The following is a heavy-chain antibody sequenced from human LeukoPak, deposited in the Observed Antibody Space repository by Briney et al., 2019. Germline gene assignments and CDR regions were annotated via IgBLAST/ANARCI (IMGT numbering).Heavy chain of an antibody. V-gene: IGHV5-51*01. CDR2: LYPGDSDT. Sequence: GESLKISCKASGYIFTSYWIGWVRQMPGKGLEWMGILYPGDSDTRYSPSFQGQVTISADKSISTAYLQWSSLKASDTAMYYCARRAYYDSSGYYEEADFWGQGTLVTDSS. CDR3: ARRAYYDSSGYYEEADF. D-gene: IGHD3-22*01. CDR1: GYIFTSYW. J-gene: IGHJ4*02.